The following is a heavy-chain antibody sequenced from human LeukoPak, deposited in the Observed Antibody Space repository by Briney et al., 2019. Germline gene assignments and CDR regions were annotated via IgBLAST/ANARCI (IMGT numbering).Heavy chain of an antibody. CDR1: GYTFTGYY. V-gene: IGHV1-2*02. D-gene: IGHD5-18*01. CDR3: ARARTPMDTVKSWFDP. J-gene: IGHJ5*02. Sequence: ASVKVSCTASGYTFTGYYMHWVRQAPGQGLEWMGWINPNSGGTNYAQKFQGRVTMTRDTSISTAYMELSRLRSDDTAVYYCARARTPMDTVKSWFDPWGQGTLVTVSS. CDR2: INPNSGGT.